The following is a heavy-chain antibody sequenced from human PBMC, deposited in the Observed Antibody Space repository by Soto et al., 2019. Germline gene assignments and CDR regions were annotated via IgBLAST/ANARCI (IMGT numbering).Heavy chain of an antibody. J-gene: IGHJ4*02. D-gene: IGHD3-10*01. CDR2: IYYSGST. CDR3: ATLWFGEGNY. Sequence: QLQLQESGPGLVKPSETLSLTCTVSGGSISSSSYYWGWIRQPPGKGLEWIGSIYYSGSTYYNPSLXGXVXIXXDTSKNQFSLKLRSVTAADTAVYYCATLWFGEGNYWGQGTLVTVSS. CDR1: GGSISSSSYY. V-gene: IGHV4-39*01.